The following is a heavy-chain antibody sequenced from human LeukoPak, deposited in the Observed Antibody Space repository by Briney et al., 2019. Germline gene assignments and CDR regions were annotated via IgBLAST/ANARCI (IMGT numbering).Heavy chain of an antibody. V-gene: IGHV4-59*01. J-gene: IGHJ4*02. CDR2: IYNSGST. Sequence: PSETLSLTCTVSGGSISIYYWSWVRQPPGKGLEWIGYIYNSGSTIYNPSLKSRVSISVDTSKNQFSLKLNSVTAADTAVYFCVRDRELTFWSQGTLVTVSS. CDR1: GGSISIYY. D-gene: IGHD1-26*01. CDR3: VRDRELTF.